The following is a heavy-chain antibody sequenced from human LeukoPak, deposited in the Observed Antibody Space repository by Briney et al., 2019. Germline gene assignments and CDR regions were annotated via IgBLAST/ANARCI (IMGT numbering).Heavy chain of an antibody. Sequence: SETLSLTCTVSGASMSNSFWSWIRQPAGKGLEWIGRIYTSGTTNYNPPLKSRVTLSVDTSNNHFSLTLTSVTAADTALYYCARAPSGCGGTCSFDSWGQGTLVTVSS. D-gene: IGHD2-15*01. V-gene: IGHV4-4*07. CDR2: IYTSGTT. J-gene: IGHJ4*02. CDR3: ARAPSGCGGTCSFDS. CDR1: GASMSNSF.